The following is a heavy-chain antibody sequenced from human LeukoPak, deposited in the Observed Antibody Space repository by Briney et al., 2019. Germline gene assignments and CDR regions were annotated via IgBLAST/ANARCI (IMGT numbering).Heavy chain of an antibody. Sequence: GGSLRLSCAASGFTFSSYGIHWARQAPGKGLEGVAVIWYDGSNKYYADSVKGRFTISRDNSKNTLSLQMNSLRAEDTAVYYCARDWCSGGRCFSSFDFWGQGTLVTVSS. D-gene: IGHD2-15*01. CDR2: IWYDGSNK. J-gene: IGHJ4*02. CDR3: ARDWCSGGRCFSSFDF. V-gene: IGHV3-33*01. CDR1: GFTFSSYG.